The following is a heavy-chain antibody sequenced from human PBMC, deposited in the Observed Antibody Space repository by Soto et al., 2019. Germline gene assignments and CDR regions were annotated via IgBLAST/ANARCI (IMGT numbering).Heavy chain of an antibody. CDR2: IYWNDDK. Sequence: QITLKESGPTLVKPTQTLTLTCAFSGFSLRTSGVGVGWIRQPPGKALESLGLIYWNDDKSYTPSLKTSLTITKNTSKNKVHLTMTNVDPVDTATYYCAHRRGRRSDYEEWDAFYYWRQGTLVTVSS. CDR3: AHRRGRRSDYEEWDAFYY. CDR1: GFSLRTSGVG. V-gene: IGHV2-5*01. J-gene: IGHJ4*02. D-gene: IGHD5-12*01.